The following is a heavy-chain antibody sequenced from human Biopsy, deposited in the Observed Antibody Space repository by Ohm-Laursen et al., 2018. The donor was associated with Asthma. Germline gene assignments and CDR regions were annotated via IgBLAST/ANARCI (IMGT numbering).Heavy chain of an antibody. CDR2: IYYSGST. Sequence: TLSLTCTVSGGSINIGDYYWSWIRQHPVTGLEWIGYIYYSGSTYYNPSLKSRVSISLDTSKNQFSLSLTSVTAADTAVYYCARTTYGDDGFDPWGQGTLVTVSS. CDR3: ARTTYGDDGFDP. V-gene: IGHV4-31*03. CDR1: GGSINIGDYY. D-gene: IGHD4-17*01. J-gene: IGHJ5*02.